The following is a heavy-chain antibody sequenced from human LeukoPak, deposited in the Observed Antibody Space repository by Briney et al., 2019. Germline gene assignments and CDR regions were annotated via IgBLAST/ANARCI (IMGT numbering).Heavy chain of an antibody. CDR1: GFIFSNYG. CDR3: AKEGRSLQTY. V-gene: IGHV3-7*03. CDR2: IKEDGTET. J-gene: IGHJ4*02. D-gene: IGHD5-24*01. Sequence: GGSLRLSCAASGFIFSNYGMNWVRLAPGKGLEWVANIKEDGTETYYVDSVKGRFTISRDNAKNSLYLQMNSLRVEDTAVYYCAKEGRSLQTYWGQGTLVTVSS.